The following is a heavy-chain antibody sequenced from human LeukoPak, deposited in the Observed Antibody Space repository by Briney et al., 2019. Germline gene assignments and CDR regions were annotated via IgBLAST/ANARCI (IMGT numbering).Heavy chain of an antibody. CDR3: ARAELWFGAFDY. CDR2: IYYSGST. V-gene: IGHV4-30-4*02. Sequence: SETLSLTCTVSGGSISSGDYYWSWIRQPPGKGLEWIGYIYYSGSTYYNPSLKSRVTISVDTSKNQFSLKLSSVTAADTAVYYCARAELWFGAFDYWGQGTLVTVSS. CDR1: GGSISSGDYY. J-gene: IGHJ4*02. D-gene: IGHD3-10*01.